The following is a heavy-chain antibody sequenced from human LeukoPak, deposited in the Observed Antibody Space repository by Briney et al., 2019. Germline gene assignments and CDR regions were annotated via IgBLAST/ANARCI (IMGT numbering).Heavy chain of an antibody. V-gene: IGHV1-2*06. CDR1: GHTFTGYY. CDR2: INPKSGGA. D-gene: IGHD1-14*01. CDR3: ARYKYHFDC. J-gene: IGHJ4*02. Sequence: ASVKVSCKASGHTFTGYYIHWVRQAPGQGLEWMGRINPKSGGANYGQTFQGRVTMTRDTSTSTAYMELSRVTSDDTAVYYCARYKYHFDCWGQGTLVTVSS.